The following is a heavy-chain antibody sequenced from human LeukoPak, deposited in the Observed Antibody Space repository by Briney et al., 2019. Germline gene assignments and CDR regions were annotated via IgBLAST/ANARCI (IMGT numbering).Heavy chain of an antibody. CDR1: GFTFSNYA. J-gene: IGHJ5*02. V-gene: IGHV3-23*01. CDR3: AKGGGASVSSYCTSITCRRFDP. CDR2: ISASGGST. Sequence: PGGSLRLSCAASGFTFSNYATSWVRQAPGKGLEWVSSISASGGSTYFADSVRGRFSISRDNSKDTLYLQMNSLRAEDTAIYDCAKGGGASVSSYCTSITCRRFDPWGQGTLVTVSS. D-gene: IGHD2-2*01.